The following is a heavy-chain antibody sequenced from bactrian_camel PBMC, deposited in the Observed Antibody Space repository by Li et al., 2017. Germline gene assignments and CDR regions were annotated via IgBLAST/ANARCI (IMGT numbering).Heavy chain of an antibody. CDR1: YTYDGGD. Sequence: VQLVESGGDSVQAGGSLRLSCGYTYDGGDMAWFRQAPGMEREGVAAISSAGSADYADSVKGRFTISKDNERNTLALQMNSLKPEDSAMYYCASAAYHSNWARGTQVTVS. CDR2: ISSAGSA. V-gene: IGHV3S55*01. CDR3: ASAAYHSN. J-gene: IGHJ4*01. D-gene: IGHD2*01.